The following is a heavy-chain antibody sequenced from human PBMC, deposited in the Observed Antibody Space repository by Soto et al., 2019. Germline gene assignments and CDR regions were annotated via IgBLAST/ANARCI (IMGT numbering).Heavy chain of an antibody. D-gene: IGHD6-13*01. Sequence: ASVKVSCKASGYTFTSYYIHWVRQAPGQGLEWMGMINPSGGSTDYAQNFQGRVTMTRDPSTSTVYMELSSLRSDDTAVYYCAKDRGRATAGEYYYLYWGQGTLVTVSS. CDR2: INPSGGST. CDR1: GYTFTSYY. V-gene: IGHV1-46*01. CDR3: AKDRGRATAGEYYYLY. J-gene: IGHJ4*02.